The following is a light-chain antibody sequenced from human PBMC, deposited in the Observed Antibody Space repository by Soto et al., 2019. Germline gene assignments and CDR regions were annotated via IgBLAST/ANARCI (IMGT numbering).Light chain of an antibody. CDR2: EVS. V-gene: IGLV2-14*01. CDR3: SSYTSSSTYV. J-gene: IGLJ1*01. CDR1: SSDVGGYTY. Sequence: QSVLTQPPSVSGSPGQSITISCTGTSSDVGGYTYVSWYQHHPGKAPKLMIYEVSNRPSGVSNRFSGSKSGNTASLTISGLQAEDEADYYCSSYTSSSTYVFGTGTKVTVL.